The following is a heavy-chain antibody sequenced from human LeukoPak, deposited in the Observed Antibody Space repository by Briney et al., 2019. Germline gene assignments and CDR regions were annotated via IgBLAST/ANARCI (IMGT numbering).Heavy chain of an antibody. CDR2: ISSSGTTI. D-gene: IGHD6-13*01. V-gene: IGHV3-48*04. CDR1: AFTFSSYT. Sequence: GGSLRLSCAASAFTFSSYTMTWVRQAPGKGLEWVSYISSSGTTIYYADSVKGRFTISRDNAKNSLYLQMNSLRAEDTAVYYCARGIAAAGTIHYYYGMDVWGQGTTVTVSS. CDR3: ARGIAAAGTIHYYYGMDV. J-gene: IGHJ6*02.